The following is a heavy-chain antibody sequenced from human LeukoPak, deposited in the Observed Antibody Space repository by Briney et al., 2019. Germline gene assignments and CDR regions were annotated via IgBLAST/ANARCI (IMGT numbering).Heavy chain of an antibody. V-gene: IGHV4-34*01. Sequence: SETLSLTCAVYGGSFSGYYWSWIRQPPGKGLEWIGEINHSGSTNYNPSLKSRVTISVDTSKNQFSLKLSSVTAADTAVYYCARPPDNDYWGQGTLVTVSS. CDR2: INHSGST. CDR1: GGSFSGYY. J-gene: IGHJ4*02. CDR3: ARPPDNDY.